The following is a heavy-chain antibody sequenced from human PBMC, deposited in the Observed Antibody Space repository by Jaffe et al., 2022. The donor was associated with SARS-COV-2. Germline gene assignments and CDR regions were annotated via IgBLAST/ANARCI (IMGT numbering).Heavy chain of an antibody. CDR2: IYPGDSDT. CDR1: GYSFTSYW. CDR3: ARVGIYDSSGYYSTNYYYYGMDV. J-gene: IGHJ6*02. D-gene: IGHD3-22*01. V-gene: IGHV5-51*01. Sequence: EVQLVQSGAEVKKPGESLKISCKGSGYSFTSYWIGWVRQMPGKGLEWMGIIYPGDSDTRYSPSFQGQVTISADKSISTAYLQWSSLKASDTAMYYCARVGIYDSSGYYSTNYYYYGMDVWGQGTTVTVSS.